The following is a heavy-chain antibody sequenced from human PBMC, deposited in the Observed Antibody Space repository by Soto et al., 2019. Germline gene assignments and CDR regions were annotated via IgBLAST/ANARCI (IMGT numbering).Heavy chain of an antibody. D-gene: IGHD2-15*01. V-gene: IGHV3-53*04. CDR1: EFTVTSNY. J-gene: IGHJ4*02. CDR2: IYSGGST. CDR3: ARATYCTGGNCLLDY. Sequence: EVQLVESGGGLVQPGGSLRLSCAASEFTVTSNYMSWVRQAPGEGLEWVSVIYSGGSTYYADFVKGRFTISRDNSKNTVYLQMNSLRAEDTAVYYCARATYCTGGNCLLDYWGQGTLVTVSS.